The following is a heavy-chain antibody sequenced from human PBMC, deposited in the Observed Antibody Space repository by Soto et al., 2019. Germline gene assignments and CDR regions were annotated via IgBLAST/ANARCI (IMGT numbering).Heavy chain of an antibody. D-gene: IGHD6-19*01. J-gene: IGHJ4*02. Sequence: QVQLQESGPGLVKPSETLSLTCTVSGGSISSYYWSWIRQPPGKGLEWIGYNYYSGSTNYNPSLKSRVTISVDTSKNQFSLKLSSVTAADTAVYYCARLVSGWYYFDYWGQGTLVTVSS. CDR2: NYYSGST. CDR3: ARLVSGWYYFDY. V-gene: IGHV4-59*01. CDR1: GGSISSYY.